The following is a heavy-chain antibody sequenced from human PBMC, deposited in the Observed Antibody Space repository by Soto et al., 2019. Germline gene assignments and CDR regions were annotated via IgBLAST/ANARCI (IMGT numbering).Heavy chain of an antibody. J-gene: IGHJ3*02. CDR3: ARHREPALYYDILTGYPLPYDDAFDI. Sequence: GEALKISFKGSGYSFTSYWIGWVRQMPGKGLEWMGIIYPGDSDTRYSPSFQGQVTISAAKSISTAYLQWSSMKASDTAMYYCARHREPALYYDILTGYPLPYDDAFDIWGQGTMVTVSS. CDR1: GYSFTSYW. V-gene: IGHV5-51*01. D-gene: IGHD3-9*01. CDR2: IYPGDSDT.